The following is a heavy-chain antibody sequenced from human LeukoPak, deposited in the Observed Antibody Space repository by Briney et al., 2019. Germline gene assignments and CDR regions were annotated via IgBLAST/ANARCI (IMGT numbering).Heavy chain of an antibody. CDR3: ARHLDYYDSSGYYDY. D-gene: IGHD3-22*01. J-gene: IGHJ4*02. CDR2: ISAYNGNT. CDR1: GYTFTSYG. Sequence: ASVKVSCKASGYTFTSYGISWVRQAPGQGLKWMGWISAYNGNTNYAQKLQGRVTMTTDTSTSTAYMELRSLRSDDTAVYYCARHLDYYDSSGYYDYWGQGTLVTVSS. V-gene: IGHV1-18*01.